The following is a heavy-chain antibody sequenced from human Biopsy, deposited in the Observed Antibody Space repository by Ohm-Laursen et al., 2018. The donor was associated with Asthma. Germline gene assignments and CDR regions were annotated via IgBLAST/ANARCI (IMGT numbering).Heavy chain of an antibody. CDR1: GYTFNSAG. Sequence: SVKVSCKTSGYTFNSAGITWVRQAPGQGLEWVGWISVYNGNTKVAQKLQDGVTMITDTSTSTAYMELRSLRSDDTAVYFCARAVDYSHYYGIDVWGQGTTVTVS. V-gene: IGHV1-18*01. J-gene: IGHJ6*02. CDR2: ISVYNGNT. CDR3: ARAVDYSHYYGIDV. D-gene: IGHD3-10*01.